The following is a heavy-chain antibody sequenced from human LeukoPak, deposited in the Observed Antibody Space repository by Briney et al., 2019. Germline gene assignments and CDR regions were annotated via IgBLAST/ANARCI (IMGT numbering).Heavy chain of an antibody. D-gene: IGHD2-2*01. CDR2: INPNSGGT. Sequence: ASVKVSCKASGYTFTGYYMHWVRQAPGQGLEWMGWINPNSGGTNYAQKFQGRVTLTRDTSISTAYMELSRLRSDDTAVYYCARDWDIVVEDWFDPWGQGTLVTVSS. CDR3: ARDWDIVVEDWFDP. J-gene: IGHJ5*02. CDR1: GYTFTGYY. V-gene: IGHV1-2*02.